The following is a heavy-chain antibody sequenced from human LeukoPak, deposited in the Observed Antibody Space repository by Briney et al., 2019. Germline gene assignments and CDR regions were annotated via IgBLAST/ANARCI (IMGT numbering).Heavy chain of an antibody. Sequence: PGGSLRLSCAAFGFIFSTYDMSWVRQAPGKGLEWVSTIGSGGTTYYADSVKGRFTISRDNSKNTLYLQMNSLRAEDTAIYYCTKRHGSGIKYFDYWGQGTLVTVSS. CDR2: IGSGGTT. J-gene: IGHJ4*02. CDR1: GFIFSTYD. V-gene: IGHV3-23*01. D-gene: IGHD3-10*01. CDR3: TKRHGSGIKYFDY.